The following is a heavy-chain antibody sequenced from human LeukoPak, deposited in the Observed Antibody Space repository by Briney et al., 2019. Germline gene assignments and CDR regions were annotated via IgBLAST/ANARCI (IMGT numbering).Heavy chain of an antibody. CDR2: ISSSGSTI. D-gene: IGHD3-22*01. Sequence: GGSLRLSCAASGFTFSDYYMSWIRQAPGKGLEWVSYISSSGSTIYYADSVKGRFTISRDNPKNTLYLQMNGLRAEDTAVYFCAKRGVVIRVILVGFHKEAYYFDSWGQGALVTVSS. V-gene: IGHV3-11*01. J-gene: IGHJ4*02. CDR3: AKRGVVIRVILVGFHKEAYYFDS. CDR1: GFTFSDYY.